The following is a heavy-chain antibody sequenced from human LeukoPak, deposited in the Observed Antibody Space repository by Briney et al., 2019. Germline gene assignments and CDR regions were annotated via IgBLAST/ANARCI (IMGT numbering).Heavy chain of an antibody. J-gene: IGHJ3*01. V-gene: IGHV3-30*02. D-gene: IGHD2-2*02. CDR1: GFTFNNYG. CDR2: IRYNGNNQ. Sequence: GGSLRLSCAASGFTFNNYGMHWVRQAPGKGLEWVAFIRYNGNNQYYADSVKGRFTISRDNSKNTLYLQLHSLRADDTAVYYCATKAVPRPRLYDAFDFWGQGTVVTVSS. CDR3: ATKAVPRPRLYDAFDF.